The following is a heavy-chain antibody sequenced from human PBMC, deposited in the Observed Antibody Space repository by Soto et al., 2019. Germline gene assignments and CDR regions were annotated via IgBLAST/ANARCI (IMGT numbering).Heavy chain of an antibody. V-gene: IGHV4-61*01. J-gene: IGHJ6*02. Sequence: TSETLSLTCTVSGGSVSSGSYYWSWIRQPPGKGLEWIGYIYYSGSTNYNPSLKSRVTISVDTSKNQFSLKLSSVTAADTAVYYCARVRAEWLGPNYYYGMDVWGQGTTVTVSS. CDR1: GGSVSSGSYY. D-gene: IGHD6-19*01. CDR3: ARVRAEWLGPNYYYGMDV. CDR2: IYYSGST.